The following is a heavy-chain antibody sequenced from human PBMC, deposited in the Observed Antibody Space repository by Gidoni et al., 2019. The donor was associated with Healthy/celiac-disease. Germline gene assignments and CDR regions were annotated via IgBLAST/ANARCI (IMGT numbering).Heavy chain of an antibody. V-gene: IGHV4-39*01. CDR3: ASLYSSSWEMGYGMDV. CDR2: IYYSGST. J-gene: IGHJ6*02. Sequence: QLQLQESGPGLVKPSETLSLTCTVSGGSISRSSYYWGWIRQPPGKGLEGIGSIYYSGSTYYNPSLKSRVTISVDTSKNQFSLKLSSVTAADTAVYYCASLYSSSWEMGYGMDVWGQGTTVTVSS. CDR1: GGSISRSSYY. D-gene: IGHD6-13*01.